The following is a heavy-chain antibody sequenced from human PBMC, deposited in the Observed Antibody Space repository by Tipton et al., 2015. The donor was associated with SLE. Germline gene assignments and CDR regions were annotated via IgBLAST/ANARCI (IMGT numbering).Heavy chain of an antibody. CDR2: ISSSSSYT. Sequence: SLRLSCAASGFTFSDYYMSWIRQAPGKGLEWVSYISSSSSYTNYADSVKGRFTISRDNAKNSLYLQMNSLRAEDTAVYYCARGGVIAAAGPDYWGQGTLVTVSS. CDR3: ARGGVIAAAGPDY. V-gene: IGHV3-11*06. CDR1: GFTFSDYY. J-gene: IGHJ4*02. D-gene: IGHD6-13*01.